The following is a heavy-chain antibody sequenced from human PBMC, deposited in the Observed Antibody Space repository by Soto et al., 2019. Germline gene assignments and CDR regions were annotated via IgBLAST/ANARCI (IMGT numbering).Heavy chain of an antibody. J-gene: IGHJ4*02. Sequence: PGESRKISCKASGYNFMSFWIAWVRQMPGKGLEWMGIIYPGDSDSTYSPSFQGQVTFSADKSTNTAYLQWSSLKPSDTAIYYCARQAYFGSGTYYSDSWGQGTLVTVSS. CDR2: IYPGDSDS. V-gene: IGHV5-51*01. CDR3: ARQAYFGSGTYYSDS. D-gene: IGHD3-10*01. CDR1: GYNFMSFW.